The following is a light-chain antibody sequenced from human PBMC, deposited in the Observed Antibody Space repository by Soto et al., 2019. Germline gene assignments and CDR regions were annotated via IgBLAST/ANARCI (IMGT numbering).Light chain of an antibody. J-gene: IGKJ1*01. CDR2: GAS. CDR3: QQFDNSPWT. V-gene: IGKV3-20*01. CDR1: QTVSSTY. Sequence: EIVLTQSPGTLSLSPGERATLSCRASQTVSSTYLAWYQHKPGQAPRLLIYGASSRATDIPDRFSGSGSGTDFNLTIARLEPEDFAVYYCQQFDNSPWTFGQGTKVEIK.